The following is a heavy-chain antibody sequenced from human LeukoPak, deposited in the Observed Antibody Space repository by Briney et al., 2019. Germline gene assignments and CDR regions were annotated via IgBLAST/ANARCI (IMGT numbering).Heavy chain of an antibody. D-gene: IGHD4-17*01. J-gene: IGHJ4*02. CDR2: INHSGST. Sequence: KTSETLSLTCAVYGGSFSGYYWSWIRRPPGKGLEWIGEINHSGSTNYNPSLKGRVTISVDTSKNQFSLKLSSVTAADTAVYYCSTFGRDYGDSYHFDYWGQGTLVTVSS. CDR1: GGSFSGYY. CDR3: STFGRDYGDSYHFDY. V-gene: IGHV4-34*03.